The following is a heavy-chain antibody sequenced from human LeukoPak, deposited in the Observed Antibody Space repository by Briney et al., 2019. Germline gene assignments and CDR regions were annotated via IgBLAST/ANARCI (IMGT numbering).Heavy chain of an antibody. CDR1: GFTFSSYA. V-gene: IGHV3-23*01. CDR3: AKVQQSSTGFDY. Sequence: GGSLRLSCAASGFTFSSYAMSWVRQAPGKGLEWVSAISGSGGSTYYADSVKGRFTISRDNSKNTLYLQLNSLRAEDTAVYYCAKVQQSSTGFDYWGQGTLVTVSS. D-gene: IGHD2-2*01. CDR2: ISGSGGST. J-gene: IGHJ4*02.